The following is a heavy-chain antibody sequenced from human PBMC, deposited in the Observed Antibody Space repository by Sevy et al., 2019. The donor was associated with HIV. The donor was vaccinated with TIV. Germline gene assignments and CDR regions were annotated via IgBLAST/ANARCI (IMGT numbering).Heavy chain of an antibody. J-gene: IGHJ3*02. Sequence: GGSLRLSCAASGFTFSSYWMHWVRQAPGKGLVWVSRINSDGSSTSYADSVKGRFTISRDNAEKTLYLQMNSLRAEDTALYFCARDSSARSDSGLSSSWVFAFDIWGQGTMVTVSS. CDR1: GFTFSSYW. V-gene: IGHV3-74*01. CDR3: ARDSSARSDSGLSSSWVFAFDI. D-gene: IGHD6-13*01. CDR2: INSDGSST.